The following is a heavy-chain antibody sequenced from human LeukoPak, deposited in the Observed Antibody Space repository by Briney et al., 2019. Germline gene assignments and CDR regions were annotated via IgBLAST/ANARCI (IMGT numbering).Heavy chain of an antibody. CDR1: GFTFGSYG. V-gene: IGHV3-33*01. Sequence: PGGSLRLSCAASGFTFGSYGMHWVRQAPGKGLEWVAVIWYDGSNKYYADSVKGRFTISRDNSKNTLYLQMNSLRAEDTAVYYCARGGNGYCSSTSCYDNLDYWGQGTLVTVSS. CDR3: ARGGNGYCSSTSCYDNLDY. J-gene: IGHJ4*02. D-gene: IGHD2-2*01. CDR2: IWYDGSNK.